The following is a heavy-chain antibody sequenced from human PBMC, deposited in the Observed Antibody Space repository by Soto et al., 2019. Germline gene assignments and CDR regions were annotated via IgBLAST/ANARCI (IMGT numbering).Heavy chain of an antibody. CDR3: ARGSRRAYYGSGSYPGMDV. V-gene: IGHV4-34*01. CDR1: GGSFSGYY. J-gene: IGHJ6*02. Sequence: SETLSLTCAVYGGSFSGYYWSWIRQPPGKGLEWIGEINHSGSTNYNPSLKSRVTISVDTSKNQFSLKLSSVTAADTTVYYCARGSRRAYYGSGSYPGMDVWGQGTTVTVSS. D-gene: IGHD3-10*01. CDR2: INHSGST.